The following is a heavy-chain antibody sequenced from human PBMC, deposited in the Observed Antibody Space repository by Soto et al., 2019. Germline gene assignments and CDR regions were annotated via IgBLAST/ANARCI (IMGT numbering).Heavy chain of an antibody. Sequence: GGSLRLSCAASGFSFSNYEMNWVRQAPGEGLEWVSYINSDGSTIYYADSVKGRFTVSRDNAKNSLYLQMNSLRAEDTAAYYCVRGFDYSFDYWGPGTLVTVSS. CDR2: INSDGSTI. D-gene: IGHD4-4*01. CDR3: VRGFDYSFDY. CDR1: GFSFSNYE. V-gene: IGHV3-48*03. J-gene: IGHJ4*02.